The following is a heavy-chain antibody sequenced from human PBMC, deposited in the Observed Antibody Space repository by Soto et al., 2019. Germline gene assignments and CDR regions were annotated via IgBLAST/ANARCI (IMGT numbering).Heavy chain of an antibody. Sequence: PSETLSLTCTVSGGSVSSGDYYWSWIRQPPGKGLEWIGYIYYSGSTYYNPSLKSRVTISVDTSKNQFSLKLSSVTAADTAVYYCARDSSENCSGGSCYSYYYYGMDVWGQGTTVTVSS. CDR3: ARDSSENCSGGSCYSYYYYGMDV. CDR2: IYYSGST. J-gene: IGHJ6*02. D-gene: IGHD2-15*01. V-gene: IGHV4-30-4*01. CDR1: GGSVSSGDYY.